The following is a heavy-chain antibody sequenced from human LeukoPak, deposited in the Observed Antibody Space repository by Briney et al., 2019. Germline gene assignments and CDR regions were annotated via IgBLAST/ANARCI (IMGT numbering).Heavy chain of an antibody. CDR3: ARGSSFGAY. CDR1: GFTFRDHW. D-gene: IGHD3-3*01. Sequence: GGSLRLSCAASGFTFRDHWMHWVRQAPGKGLEWVANINQDGSERYYVDPVKGRFTISRDNTRNSLYLQMNSLRAEDTAVYYCARGSSFGAYWGQGTLVTGSS. V-gene: IGHV3-7*03. CDR2: INQDGSER. J-gene: IGHJ4*02.